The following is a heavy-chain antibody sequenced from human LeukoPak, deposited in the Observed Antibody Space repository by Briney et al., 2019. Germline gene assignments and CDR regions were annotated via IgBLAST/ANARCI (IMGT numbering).Heavy chain of an antibody. D-gene: IGHD2-2*01. CDR3: ARDVVGYCASTNCNPTDDY. J-gene: IGHJ4*02. V-gene: IGHV3-30*14. Sequence: GRSLRLSCAASGFTFSSYAMHWVRQAPGKGLEWVAVISYDGSNKYYADSVKGRFTISRDNSKNTLYLQMNSLRAEDTAVYYCARDVVGYCASTNCNPTDDYWGQGTLVTVSS. CDR1: GFTFSSYA. CDR2: ISYDGSNK.